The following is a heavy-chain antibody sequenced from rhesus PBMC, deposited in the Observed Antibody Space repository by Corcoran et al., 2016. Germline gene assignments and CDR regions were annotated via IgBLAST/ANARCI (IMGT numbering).Heavy chain of an antibody. CDR1: GGSISGSYD. CDR2: MAPRGTT. J-gene: IGHJ5-1*01. D-gene: IGHD6-31*01. Sequence: HVQLQESGPGLVKPSETLSLTCAVSGGSISGSYDWTWIRQAPGKGLEWIGYMAPRGTTNDNPSLKKRVTFSMDTSKNHFSLRLSSVTAADTAVYYCWHGWQRLGQSHFDDWGPGVRVTVSS. CDR3: WHGWQRLGQSHFDD. V-gene: IGHV4-76*01.